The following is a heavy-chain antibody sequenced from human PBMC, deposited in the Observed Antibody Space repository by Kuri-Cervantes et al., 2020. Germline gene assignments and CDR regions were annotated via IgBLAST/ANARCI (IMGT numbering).Heavy chain of an antibody. CDR1: GFSLSTSGVG. V-gene: IGHV2-5*02. D-gene: IGHD3-22*01. Sequence: SGPTLVKPTQTLTLTCTFSGFSLSTSGVGVGWIRQPPGKALEWLALIYWDDDKRYSTSLKTRLTISKDTSKNQVVLTMTNMDPVDTATYFCARSYDSSGYPYWYFDLWGRGTLVTVSS. CDR3: ARSYDSSGYPYWYFDL. J-gene: IGHJ2*01. CDR2: IYWDDDK.